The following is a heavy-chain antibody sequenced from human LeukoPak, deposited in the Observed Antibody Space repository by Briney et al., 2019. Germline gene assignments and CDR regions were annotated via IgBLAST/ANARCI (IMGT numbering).Heavy chain of an antibody. CDR2: ISGSGGST. CDR1: GFTFSSYA. V-gene: IGHV3-23*01. CDR3: AKSNGAWAFDI. Sequence: PSGGSLRLSCAASGFTFSSYAMSWVRQAPGKGLEWVSAISGSGGSTYYADSVKGRFPISRDNSKNTLYLKMNSLRAEDTAVYYCAKSNGAWAFDIWGQGTMVTVSS. D-gene: IGHD2-8*01. J-gene: IGHJ3*02.